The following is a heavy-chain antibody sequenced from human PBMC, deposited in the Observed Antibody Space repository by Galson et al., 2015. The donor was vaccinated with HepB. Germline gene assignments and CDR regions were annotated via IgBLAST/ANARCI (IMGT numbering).Heavy chain of an antibody. Sequence: LRLSCAASGFSFSSHGMHWVRQAPGKELEWVAVIWHDGSNKYYTESVKGRFTISRDNSKNTLYLQMNSLRAEDTAMYYCARDSSNGWYKMGWFDPWGQGTLVTVSS. J-gene: IGHJ5*02. D-gene: IGHD6-19*01. CDR1: GFSFSSHG. CDR3: ARDSSNGWYKMGWFDP. V-gene: IGHV3-33*01. CDR2: IWHDGSNK.